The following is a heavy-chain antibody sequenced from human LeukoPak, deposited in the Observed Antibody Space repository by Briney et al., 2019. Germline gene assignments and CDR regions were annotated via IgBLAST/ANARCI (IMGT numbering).Heavy chain of an antibody. CDR2: IIPIFGTA. V-gene: IGHV1-69*01. Sequence: ASVKVSCKASGGTFSSYAISWVRQAPGQGLEWMGGIIPIFGTANHAQKFQGRVTITADESTSTAYMELRSLKSDDTAMYHCARGGDYDYGDYYFDYWGQGTLVTVSS. J-gene: IGHJ4*02. CDR3: ARGGDYDYGDYYFDY. CDR1: GGTFSSYA. D-gene: IGHD4-17*01.